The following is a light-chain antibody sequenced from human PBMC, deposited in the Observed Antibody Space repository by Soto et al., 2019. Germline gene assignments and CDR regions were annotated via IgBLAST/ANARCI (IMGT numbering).Light chain of an antibody. J-gene: IGLJ1*01. V-gene: IGLV1-51*01. CDR3: GSWDSSLSAYV. CDR2: DDN. Sequence: QSVLTQPPSASGTPGQRVTISCSGSSSSIGSNTVNWYQQLPGTAPKLLIYDDNKRPSGIPDRFSGSKSGTSATLGITGFQTGDEADYYCGSWDSSLSAYVFGTGTKLTVL. CDR1: SSSIGSNT.